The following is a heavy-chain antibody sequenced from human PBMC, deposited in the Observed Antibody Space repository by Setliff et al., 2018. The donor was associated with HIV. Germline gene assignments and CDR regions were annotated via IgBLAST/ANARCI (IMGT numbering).Heavy chain of an antibody. D-gene: IGHD2-2*01. V-gene: IGHV4-39*07. CDR1: GGSISSSSHY. Sequence: PSETLSLTCTVSGGSISSSSHYWGWIRQPPGRGLEWIGEVYHTGSTNYNPSLKSRVITSIDKSKNQFSLKIDSVTAADTAVYYCARLHITQHYYYGMDVWGQGTAVTVSS. CDR2: VYHTGST. CDR3: ARLHITQHYYYGMDV. J-gene: IGHJ6*02.